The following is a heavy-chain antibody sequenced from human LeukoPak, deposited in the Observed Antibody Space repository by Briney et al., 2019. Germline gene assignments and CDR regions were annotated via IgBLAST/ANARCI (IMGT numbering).Heavy chain of an antibody. J-gene: IGHJ4*02. CDR3: ATPRYCSSTSCQQFDY. V-gene: IGHV1-24*01. CDR1: GYTLTELS. Sequence: ASVKVSCKVSGYTLTELSMHWVRQAPGKGLEWMGGFDPEDGETIYAQKFQGRVTMTEDTSTDTAYMELSSLRSEDTAVYYCATPRYCSSTSCQQFDYWGQGTLVTVSS. D-gene: IGHD2-2*01. CDR2: FDPEDGET.